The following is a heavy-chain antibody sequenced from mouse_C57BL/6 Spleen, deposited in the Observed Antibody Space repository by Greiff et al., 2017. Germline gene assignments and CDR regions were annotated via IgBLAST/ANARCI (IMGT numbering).Heavy chain of an antibody. Sequence: QVQLQQSGAELARPGASVKLSCKASGYTFTSYGISWVKQRTGQGLEWIGEIYPRSGNTYYNEKFKGKATLTADKSSSTAYMELRSLTSADSAVYFCARCNSNYGDLDYWGQGTTLTVSS. CDR3: ARCNSNYGDLDY. D-gene: IGHD2-5*01. CDR1: GYTFTSYG. CDR2: IYPRSGNT. J-gene: IGHJ2*01. V-gene: IGHV1-81*01.